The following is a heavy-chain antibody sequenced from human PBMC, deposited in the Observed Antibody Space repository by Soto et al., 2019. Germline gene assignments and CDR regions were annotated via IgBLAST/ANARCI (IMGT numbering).Heavy chain of an antibody. CDR2: IYYSGST. J-gene: IGHJ6*02. CDR3: ARDLTGPNGMDG. CDR1: GGSISSGGYY. Sequence: QVQLRESGPGLVKPSQTLSLTCTVSGGSISSGGYYWTWIRQHPGTGLEYIGYIYYSGSTYYNPSLKSRVTISVDTSKNQFSLRLRSVTAADTAVYYCARDLTGPNGMDGWGQGTTVTVSS. V-gene: IGHV4-31*03. D-gene: IGHD3-9*01.